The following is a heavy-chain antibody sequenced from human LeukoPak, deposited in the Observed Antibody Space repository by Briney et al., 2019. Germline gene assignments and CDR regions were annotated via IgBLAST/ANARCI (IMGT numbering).Heavy chain of an antibody. Sequence: ASVKVSCKASGYRFTSYVITWVRQAPGQGLEWMGWISAYNGNTNYAQKLQGRVTLTTDTSTSTPYMELRSLRSDDTAVYYCAREGYCSGGTCYSTMNWFDPWGQGTLVTVSS. CDR3: AREGYCSGGTCYSTMNWFDP. CDR2: ISAYNGNT. D-gene: IGHD2-15*01. V-gene: IGHV1-18*01. J-gene: IGHJ5*02. CDR1: GYRFTSYV.